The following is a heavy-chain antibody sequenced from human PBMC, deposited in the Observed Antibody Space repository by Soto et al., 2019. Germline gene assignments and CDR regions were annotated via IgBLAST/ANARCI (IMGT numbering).Heavy chain of an antibody. D-gene: IGHD4-17*01. J-gene: IGHJ6*02. Sequence: ASVKVSCKASGYTFTGYYMHWVRQAPGQGLEWMGWINPNSGGTNYAQKFQGWVTMTRDTSISTAYMELSRLRSDDTAVYYCARGGQAYGDYLNYYYYYGMDVRGQGTTVTVSS. CDR1: GYTFTGYY. CDR2: INPNSGGT. V-gene: IGHV1-2*04. CDR3: ARGGQAYGDYLNYYYYYGMDV.